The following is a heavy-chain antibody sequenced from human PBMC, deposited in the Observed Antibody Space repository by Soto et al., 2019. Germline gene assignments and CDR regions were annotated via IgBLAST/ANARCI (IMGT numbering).Heavy chain of an antibody. CDR2: INPNSGGT. V-gene: IGHV1-2*04. CDR3: ALLCSHNWFDP. D-gene: IGHD3-10*01. J-gene: IGHJ5*02. Sequence: QSLGQGLEWMGWINPNSGGTNYAQKFQGWVTMTRDTSISTAYMELSRLRSDDTAVYYCALLCSHNWFDPWGQGTLVTVSS.